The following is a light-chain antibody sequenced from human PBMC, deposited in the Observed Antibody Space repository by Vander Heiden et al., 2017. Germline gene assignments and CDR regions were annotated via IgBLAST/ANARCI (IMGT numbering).Light chain of an antibody. CDR2: EVN. Sequence: QSALTQPASVSGSPGQSITISCTGTSCDVGGYNYVSWYQQHPANPPKLMVSEVNSRPSGVSNRFSGSKSGNTASLTITGLQAEDEADYYCCSDTSNNTRIFGPGTKVTVL. CDR3: CSDTSNNTRI. V-gene: IGLV2-14*01. CDR1: SCDVGGYNY. J-gene: IGLJ1*01.